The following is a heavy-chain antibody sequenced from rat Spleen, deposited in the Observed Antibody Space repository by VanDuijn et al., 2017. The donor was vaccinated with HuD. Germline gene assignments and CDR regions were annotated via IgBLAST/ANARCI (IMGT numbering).Heavy chain of an antibody. D-gene: IGHD1-2*01. CDR1: GFTFSNYG. J-gene: IGHJ3*01. V-gene: IGHV5-20*01. CDR2: ISYDGGST. CDR3: TTDRDYYSSYIPRFAY. Sequence: EVQLVESGGGLVQPGRSMKLSCAASGFTFSNYGMAWVRQAPKKGLEWVAYISYDGGSTYYRDSVKGRFTISRDNARSTQYLQMDSLRPEDTATYYCTTDRDYYSSYIPRFAYWGQGTLVTVSS.